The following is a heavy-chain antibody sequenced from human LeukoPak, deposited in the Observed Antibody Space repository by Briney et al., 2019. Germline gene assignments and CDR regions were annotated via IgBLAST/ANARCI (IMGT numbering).Heavy chain of an antibody. CDR3: AREVSMVRGVIIVNWFDP. CDR1: GYTFTSYY. CDR2: INPSGGST. J-gene: IGHJ5*02. Sequence: ASVKVSCKASGYTFTSYYMHWVRQAPGQGLEWMGIINPSGGSTSYAQKFQGRVTMTRDTSTSTVYMELSSLGSEDTAVYYCAREVSMVRGVIIVNWFDPWGQGTLVTVSS. V-gene: IGHV1-46*03. D-gene: IGHD3-10*01.